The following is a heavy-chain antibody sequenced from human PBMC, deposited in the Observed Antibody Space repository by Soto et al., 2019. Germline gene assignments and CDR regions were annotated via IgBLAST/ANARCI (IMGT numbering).Heavy chain of an antibody. CDR2: IKSDGSER. CDR1: GFTFSNFW. CDR3: ARDVI. V-gene: IGHV3-7*05. J-gene: IGHJ4*02. Sequence: EVQLVESGGGLVQPGGSLRLSCAASGFTFSNFWMSWVRQAPGKGLEWVASIKSDGSERSHVDAVRGRFRISRDNARNSLYLQMNSLRADDTAVYYCARDVIWGQGSLVTVSS.